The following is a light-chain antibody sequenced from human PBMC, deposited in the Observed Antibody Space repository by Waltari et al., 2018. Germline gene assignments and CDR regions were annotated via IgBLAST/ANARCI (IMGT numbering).Light chain of an antibody. CDR2: WAS. V-gene: IGKV4-1*01. CDR1: PSVLDDSNNKNY. Sequence: DIVMTQSPDSLAVPLAERATITCRSRPSVLDDSNNKNYVAWYQQKPGQPPKLLIYWASTRESGVPDRISGSESGTEFTLTVSSLQAEDVALYYCQQYYSTPYTFGQGTKVEI. CDR3: QQYYSTPYT. J-gene: IGKJ2*01.